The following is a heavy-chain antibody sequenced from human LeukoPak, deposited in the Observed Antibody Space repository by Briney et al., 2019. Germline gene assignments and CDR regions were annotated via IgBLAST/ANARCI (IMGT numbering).Heavy chain of an antibody. D-gene: IGHD4-11*01. CDR3: ARLNYSNYRVYYYYGMDV. J-gene: IGHJ6*02. V-gene: IGHV3-74*01. CDR2: INSDGSST. Sequence: GGSLRLSCAASGFTFSSYWMHWVRHAPGKGLVWVSRINSDGSSTSYADSVKGRFTISRDNAKNTLYLQMNSLRAEDTAVYYCARLNYSNYRVYYYYGMDVWGQGTTVTVSS. CDR1: GFTFSSYW.